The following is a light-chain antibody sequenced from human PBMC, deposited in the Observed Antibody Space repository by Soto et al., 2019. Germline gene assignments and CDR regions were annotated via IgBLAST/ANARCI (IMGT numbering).Light chain of an antibody. CDR1: HSVNSH. CDR3: QQYKNWPL. J-gene: IGKJ5*01. V-gene: IGKV3-15*01. CDR2: GAS. Sequence: MMMAQSAASLSVAPGGRVTISCRTSHSVNSHVAWYQQKPGQAPRLLLYGASTRATGIPVRFSGSGFGTEFTLTISSLQSEDFAVYYCQQYKNWPLFGQGTRLEIK.